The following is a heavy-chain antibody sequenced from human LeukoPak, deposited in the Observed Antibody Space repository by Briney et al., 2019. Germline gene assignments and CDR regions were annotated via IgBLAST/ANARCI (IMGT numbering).Heavy chain of an antibody. J-gene: IGHJ4*02. D-gene: IGHD1-26*01. V-gene: IGHV3-33*01. Sequence: PGRSLRLSCAASGFTFRDYGMHWVRQAPGKGLEWVALIWYDGTTKDYADSVKGRFTISRDNSKNTLYLQMNSLRAEDTAVYYCARARMVGGTTYYFAYWGQGALVTASS. CDR2: IWYDGTTK. CDR3: ARARMVGGTTYYFAY. CDR1: GFTFRDYG.